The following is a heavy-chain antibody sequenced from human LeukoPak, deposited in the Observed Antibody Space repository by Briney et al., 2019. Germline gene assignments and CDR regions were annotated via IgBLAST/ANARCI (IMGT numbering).Heavy chain of an antibody. J-gene: IGHJ4*02. CDR3: ARGGYSHWGVLNY. Sequence: SQTLSLTCTVSGGSIRSGDYYRSWIRQPPGKGLEWIGYIYYSGSTNYNPSLKSRVTISVDTSKNQFSLKLSSVTAADTAVYYCARGGYSHWGVLNYWGQGTLVTVSS. CDR1: GGSIRSGDYY. D-gene: IGHD7-27*01. V-gene: IGHV4-61*08. CDR2: IYYSGST.